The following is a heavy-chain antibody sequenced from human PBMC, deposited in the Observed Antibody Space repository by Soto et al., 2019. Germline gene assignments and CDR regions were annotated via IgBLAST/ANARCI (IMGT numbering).Heavy chain of an antibody. V-gene: IGHV1-69*13. D-gene: IGHD6-19*01. Sequence: SVNVSCKASRVAFSKFIVTWVRQAPGLGLEWVGGIIPIFGTANYAQKFQGRVTITADESTSTSYMKVNNLRSEDTAVYYCAKVRYSSPMGYYYGMDVWGQGTTVTVSS. CDR2: IIPIFGTA. CDR1: RVAFSKFI. CDR3: AKVRYSSPMGYYYGMDV. J-gene: IGHJ6*01.